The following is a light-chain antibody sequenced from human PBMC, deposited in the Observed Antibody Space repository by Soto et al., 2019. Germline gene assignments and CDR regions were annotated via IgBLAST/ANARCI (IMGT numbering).Light chain of an antibody. CDR2: AAS. CDR1: QSVSSNY. Sequence: EIVLTQSPGTLSLSPGERATLSCRASQSVSSNYLAWYQQKPGQAPRLLIYAASSRATDIPDRFSGSGSGTNFTLTISRLEPEDSAVYSCQQYGTSPHTFGQGTKLEI. CDR3: QQYGTSPHT. V-gene: IGKV3-20*01. J-gene: IGKJ2*01.